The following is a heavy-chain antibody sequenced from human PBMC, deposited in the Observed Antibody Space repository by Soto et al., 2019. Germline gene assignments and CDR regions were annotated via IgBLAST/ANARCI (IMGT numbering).Heavy chain of an antibody. J-gene: IGHJ4*02. CDR3: AKKVNSGPGSQYFDY. V-gene: IGHV3-23*01. D-gene: IGHD3-10*01. Sequence: GGSLRLSCAASGFTFSSYSMSWVRQAPGKGLEWVSGFRTSGDGGTTYYADSVKGRFTISRDNSKNMLFLQMNSLRAEDTAIYYCAKKVNSGPGSQYFDYWGQGALVTVSS. CDR1: GFTFSSYS. CDR2: FRTSGDGGTT.